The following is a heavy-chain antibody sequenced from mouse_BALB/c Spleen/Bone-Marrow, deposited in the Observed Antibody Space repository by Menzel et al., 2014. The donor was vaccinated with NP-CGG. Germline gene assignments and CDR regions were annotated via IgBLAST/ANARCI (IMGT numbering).Heavy chain of an antibody. CDR2: INPSNGGT. V-gene: IGHV1S81*02. CDR1: GYTFTSYY. CDR3: TRREYYRYDRAMDY. D-gene: IGHD2-14*01. Sequence: LQESGAELVKPGASVKLSCKASGYTFTSYYMYWVKRRPGQGLEWIGEINPSNGGTNFNEKFKSKATLTVDKSSSTAYMQLSSLTSEDSAVYYCTRREYYRYDRAMDYWGQGTSVTVSS. J-gene: IGHJ4*01.